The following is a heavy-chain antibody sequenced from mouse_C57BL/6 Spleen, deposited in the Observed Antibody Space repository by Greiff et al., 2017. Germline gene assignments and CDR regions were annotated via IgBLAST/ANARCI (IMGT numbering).Heavy chain of an antibody. CDR2: INPNNGGT. V-gene: IGHV1-18*01. CDR1: GYTFTDYN. Sequence: VQLQQSGPELVKPGASVKIPCQASGYTFTDYNMDWVKQSHGKSLEWIGDINPNNGGTIYNQKFKGKATLTVDKSSSTAYMELRSLTSEYTAVYYCSRRTDYYGSSYCFDYWGQGTTLTVSS. D-gene: IGHD1-1*01. J-gene: IGHJ2*01. CDR3: SRRTDYYGSSYCFDY.